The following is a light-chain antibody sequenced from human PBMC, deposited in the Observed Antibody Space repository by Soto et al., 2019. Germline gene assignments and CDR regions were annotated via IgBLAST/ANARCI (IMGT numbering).Light chain of an antibody. Sequence: QSVLTQAPSVSGAPGQRVTISCTGSSSNIGADNDVHWYQHLPGTAPKLLIYHNSNRPSGFPDRFSGSKSGTSASLPIPGFRPGEKLINYAQSMHRSLSGWVFGAGTKLTVL. CDR2: HNS. J-gene: IGLJ3*02. V-gene: IGLV1-40*01. CDR3: QSMHRSLSGWV. CDR1: SSNIGADND.